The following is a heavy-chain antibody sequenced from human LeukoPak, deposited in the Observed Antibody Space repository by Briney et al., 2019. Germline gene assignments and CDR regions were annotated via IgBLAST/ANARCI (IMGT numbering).Heavy chain of an antibody. Sequence: GGSLRLSCAASGFTVSSNYMSWVRQAPGKGLEWVSVIYSGGSTYYADSVKGRFTISRDNSKNTLYLQMNSLRAEDTAVYYCARANPLWFGELYYFDYWGQGTLVTVSS. D-gene: IGHD3-10*01. V-gene: IGHV3-53*01. CDR2: IYSGGST. CDR1: GFTVSSNY. J-gene: IGHJ4*02. CDR3: ARANPLWFGELYYFDY.